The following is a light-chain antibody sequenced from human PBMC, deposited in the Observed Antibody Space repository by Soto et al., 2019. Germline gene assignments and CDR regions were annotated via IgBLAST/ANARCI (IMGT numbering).Light chain of an antibody. J-gene: IGLJ3*02. V-gene: IGLV1-40*01. Sequence: QSVLTQPPSVSGAPGQRVTISCTGNSSNIGAGYDVHWYQQLPGTAPKLLIYGNNNRPSGVPDRFSGSKSATSDSLAITGLQAEDEADYYCQSYDSSLSGWVFGGGTKLTVL. CDR2: GNN. CDR3: QSYDSSLSGWV. CDR1: SSNIGAGYD.